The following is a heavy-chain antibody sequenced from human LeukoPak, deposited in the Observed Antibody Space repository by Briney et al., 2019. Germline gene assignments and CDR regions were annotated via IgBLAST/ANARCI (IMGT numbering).Heavy chain of an antibody. CDR3: AREDRVYYGSGSYLFDY. V-gene: IGHV4-61*02. D-gene: IGHD3-10*01. J-gene: IGHJ4*02. Sequence: SETLSLTCTVSGGSISSGSYYWSWIRQPAGKGLEWIGRIYTSGSTNYNPSLKSRVTISVDTSKNQFSLKLSSVTAADTAVYYCAREDRVYYGSGSYLFDYWGQGTLVTVSS. CDR1: GGSISSGSYY. CDR2: IYTSGST.